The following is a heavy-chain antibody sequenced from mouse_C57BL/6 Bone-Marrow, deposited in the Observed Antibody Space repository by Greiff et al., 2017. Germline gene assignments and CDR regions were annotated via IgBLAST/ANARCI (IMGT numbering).Heavy chain of an antibody. J-gene: IGHJ2*01. D-gene: IGHD1-1*01. CDR2: ISYDGSN. Sequence: EVKLQESGPGLVKPSQSLSLTCSVTGYSITSGYYWNWIRQFPGNKLEWMGYISYDGSNNYNPSLKNRISITRDTSKNQFFLKLNSVTTEDTATYYCARGVYYGLFDYWGQGTTLTVSS. CDR1: GYSITSGYY. V-gene: IGHV3-6*01. CDR3: ARGVYYGLFDY.